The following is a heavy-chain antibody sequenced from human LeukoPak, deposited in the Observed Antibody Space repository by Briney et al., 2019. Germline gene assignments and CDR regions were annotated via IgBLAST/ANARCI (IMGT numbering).Heavy chain of an antibody. D-gene: IGHD2-2*01. Sequence: PGGSLRLSCAASGFTFSIYAMHWVRQAPGKGLECVAVISYVGSNKYYADSVKGRFTISRDNSKNTLYLQMNSLRAEDTAVYYCARDHLGYCSSTSCPAYYYYYYGMDVWGQGTTVTVSS. J-gene: IGHJ6*02. CDR1: GFTFSIYA. V-gene: IGHV3-30*04. CDR3: ARDHLGYCSSTSCPAYYYYYYGMDV. CDR2: ISYVGSNK.